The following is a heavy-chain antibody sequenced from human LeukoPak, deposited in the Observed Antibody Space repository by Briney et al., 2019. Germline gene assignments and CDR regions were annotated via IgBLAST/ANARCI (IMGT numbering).Heavy chain of an antibody. CDR1: GYSISSGYY. V-gene: IGHV4-38-2*02. CDR3: AGGIAAAGT. Sequence: SETLSLTCTVSGYSISSGYYWGWIRQPPGKGLEWIGYIYYSGSTNYNPSLKSRVTISVDTSKNQFSLKLSSVTAADTAVYYCAGGIAAAGTWGQGTLVTVSS. D-gene: IGHD6-13*01. CDR2: IYYSGST. J-gene: IGHJ4*02.